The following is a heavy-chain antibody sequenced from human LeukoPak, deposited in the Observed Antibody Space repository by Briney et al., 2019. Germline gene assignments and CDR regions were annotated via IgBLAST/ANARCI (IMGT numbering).Heavy chain of an antibody. V-gene: IGHV4-59*08. Sequence: SETLSLTCTVSGGSISSYYWSWIRQPPGKGLEWIGYIYYSGSTNYNPSLKSRVTISVDTSKNQFSLKLSSVTAADTAVYYCARGASSSSAIGYYYYYMDVWGKGTTVTVSS. J-gene: IGHJ6*03. CDR2: IYYSGST. D-gene: IGHD6-6*01. CDR1: GGSISSYY. CDR3: ARGASSSSAIGYYYYYMDV.